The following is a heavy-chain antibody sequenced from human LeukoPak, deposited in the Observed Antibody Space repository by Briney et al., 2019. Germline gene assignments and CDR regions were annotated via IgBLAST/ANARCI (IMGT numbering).Heavy chain of an antibody. CDR1: GFSFSTYS. J-gene: IGHJ4*02. CDR3: ASLDDYGDY. Sequence: GGSLRLSCAASGFSFSTYSMIWVRQAPGKGLEWVSSVSGTSEYIYYADSVKGRFTISRDNSKNTLYLQMNSLRAEDTAVYYCASLDDYGDYWGQGTLVTVSS. V-gene: IGHV3-21*01. CDR2: VSGTSEYI.